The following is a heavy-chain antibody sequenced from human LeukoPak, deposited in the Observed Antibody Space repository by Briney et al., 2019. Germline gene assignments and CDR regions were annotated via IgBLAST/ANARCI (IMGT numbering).Heavy chain of an antibody. J-gene: IGHJ4*02. CDR1: GFFFSSYA. CDR2: ISGSGDGT. V-gene: IGHV3-23*01. CDR3: AKMAGLTYREYYFHY. D-gene: IGHD3-10*01. Sequence: GGSLRLSCAASGFFFSSYAIGWVRQAPGKGLEWVSTISGSGDGTFYADSVKGRFTISRDNTKNTLYLQMNSLRAEDTAVYYCAKMAGLTYREYYFHYWGQGTLVTVSS.